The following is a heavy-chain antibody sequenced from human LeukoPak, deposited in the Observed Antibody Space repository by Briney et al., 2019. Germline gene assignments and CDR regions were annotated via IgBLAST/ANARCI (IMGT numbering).Heavy chain of an antibody. CDR1: GGSISSGTYY. V-gene: IGHV4-39*07. D-gene: IGHD3-10*01. CDR3: ARAVRGAVDV. CDR2: IYRSGST. Sequence: SETLSLTCTVSGGSISSGTYYWGWIRQPPGKGLEWIGSIYRSGSTYYNPSLKSRVTMSVDTSKNQFSLKLSSVTAADTAVYYCARAVRGAVDVWGKGTTVTISS. J-gene: IGHJ6*04.